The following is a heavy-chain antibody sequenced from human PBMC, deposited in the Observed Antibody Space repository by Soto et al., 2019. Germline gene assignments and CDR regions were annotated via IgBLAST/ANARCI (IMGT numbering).Heavy chain of an antibody. D-gene: IGHD6-19*01. CDR2: TYYRSKWYN. Sequence: SHTLSVTCAISGDSVSSNSAAWNLIRQSPSRGLEWLGRTYYRSKWYNDYAVSVESRITINPETSKNQFSLQLNSVTPEDTAVYYCAREIAVAGGGYGMDVWGKGTKVTVSS. CDR3: AREIAVAGGGYGMDV. J-gene: IGHJ6*04. V-gene: IGHV6-1*01. CDR1: GDSVSSNSAA.